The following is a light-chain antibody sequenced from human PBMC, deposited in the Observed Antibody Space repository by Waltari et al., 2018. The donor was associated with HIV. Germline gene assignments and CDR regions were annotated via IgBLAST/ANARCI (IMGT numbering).Light chain of an antibody. CDR2: GAS. CDR1: QSVRTS. V-gene: IGKV3-15*01. J-gene: IGKJ4*01. CDR3: QQYYNWPPLT. Sequence: EIVLTQSPAILSVSPGERATLSCRASQSVRTSLAWYQQRPGQPPRLLVYGASTRATDIPARFSGSGSGTDFTLTISSLQSEDFAVYYCQQYYNWPPLTFGGGTKVEI.